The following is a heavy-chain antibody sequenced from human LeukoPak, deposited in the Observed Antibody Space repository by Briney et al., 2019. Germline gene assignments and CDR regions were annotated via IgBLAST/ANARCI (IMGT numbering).Heavy chain of an antibody. V-gene: IGHV4-59*01. CDR2: IYYSGGT. CDR1: GGSISGYY. D-gene: IGHD4-23*01. J-gene: IGHJ2*01. CDR3: ARSVVTLYWYFDL. Sequence: SETLSLTCTVSGGSISGYYYNWIRQPPGKGLEWIGYIYYSGGTNYNPSLKSRVTISLDTSKNQFSLKLSSVTTADTAVYYCARSVVTLYWYFDLWGRGTLVTVSS.